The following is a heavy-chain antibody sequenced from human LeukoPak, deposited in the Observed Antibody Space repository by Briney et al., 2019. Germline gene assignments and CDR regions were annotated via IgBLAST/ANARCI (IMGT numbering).Heavy chain of an antibody. D-gene: IGHD2-2*01. CDR3: ARAEFSTDFRLDDGGYYFDY. CDR2: ISSSSSYI. Sequence: PGGSLRLSCAASGFTFSSYSMNWVRQAPGKGLEWVSSISSSSSYIYYADSVKGRFTISRDNAKNSLYLQMNSLRAEDTAVYYCARAEFSTDFRLDDGGYYFDYWGQGTLVTVSS. J-gene: IGHJ4*02. CDR1: GFTFSSYS. V-gene: IGHV3-21*01.